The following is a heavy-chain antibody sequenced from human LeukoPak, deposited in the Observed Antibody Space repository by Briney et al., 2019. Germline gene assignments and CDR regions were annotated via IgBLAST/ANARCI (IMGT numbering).Heavy chain of an antibody. J-gene: IGHJ4*02. CDR3: ANLITGTSYYFDY. CDR2: ISWNSGSI. V-gene: IGHV3-9*01. D-gene: IGHD1-7*01. Sequence: GGPLRLSCAASGFTFDDYAMHWVRQAPGKGLEWVSGISWNSGSIGYADSVKGRFTISRDNAKNSLYLQMNSLRAEDTAVYYCANLITGTSYYFDYWGQGTLVTVSS. CDR1: GFTFDDYA.